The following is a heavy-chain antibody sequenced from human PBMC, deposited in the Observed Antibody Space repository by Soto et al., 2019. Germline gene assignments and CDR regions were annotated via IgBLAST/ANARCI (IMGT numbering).Heavy chain of an antibody. D-gene: IGHD6-6*01. Sequence: QVQLVQFGAEVKNSGASVKLSCKASGYIFTSYSIHWVRQAPGQRLEWMGWINAGNANTKYSQKFQGRVTITRDTSASTAYMEVSRLRSEDTAVYYCARDVVSTSSTYYGLEVWGQGTTVTVSS. CDR2: INAGNANT. CDR1: GYIFTSYS. V-gene: IGHV1-3*01. CDR3: ARDVVSTSSTYYGLEV. J-gene: IGHJ6*02.